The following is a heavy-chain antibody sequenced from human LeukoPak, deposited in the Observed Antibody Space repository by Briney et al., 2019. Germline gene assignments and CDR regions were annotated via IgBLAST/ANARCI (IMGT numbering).Heavy chain of an antibody. Sequence: GRSLRLSCAASGFTFSSYGMHWVRQAPGKGLEWVALIWYDGSIKYYADSVKGRFTISRDNSKNTLYLQMNSLRAEDTAVYYCARVSSGSSYPYYFDYWGQGTLVTVSS. CDR2: IWYDGSIK. J-gene: IGHJ4*02. V-gene: IGHV3-33*01. D-gene: IGHD1-26*01. CDR3: ARVSSGSSYPYYFDY. CDR1: GFTFSSYG.